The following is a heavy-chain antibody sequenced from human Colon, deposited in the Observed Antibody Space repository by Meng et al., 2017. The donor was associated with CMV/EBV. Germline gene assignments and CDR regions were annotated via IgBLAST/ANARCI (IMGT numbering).Heavy chain of an antibody. CDR2: IYGGGDT. CDR3: ASPPPIGAAFDY. CDR1: GFTVGSNF. D-gene: IGHD6-13*01. J-gene: IGHJ4*02. Sequence: EVLLGGSGGDLVQPGGSLRLSCAVSGFTVGSNFMSWVRQAPGKGLEWVSVIYGGGDTDYVDSVKGRFTISRDNSKNMLYLQMNSLRVEDTALYYCASPPPIGAAFDYWGRGTLVTVSS. V-gene: IGHV3-66*01.